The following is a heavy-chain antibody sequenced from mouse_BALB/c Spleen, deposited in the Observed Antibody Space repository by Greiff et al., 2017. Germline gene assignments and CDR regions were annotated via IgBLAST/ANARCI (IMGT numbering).Heavy chain of an antibody. CDR2: ILPGSGST. V-gene: IGHV1-9*01. J-gene: IGHJ3*01. CDR3: ARSIGLGISWFAY. Sequence: QVQLQQSGAELMKPGASVKISCKATGYTFSSYWIEWVKQRPGHGLEWIGEILPGSGSTNYNEKFKGKATFTADTSSNTAYMQLSSLTSEDSAVYYCARSIGLGISWFAYWGQGTLVTVSA. CDR1: GYTFSSYW. D-gene: IGHD4-1*01.